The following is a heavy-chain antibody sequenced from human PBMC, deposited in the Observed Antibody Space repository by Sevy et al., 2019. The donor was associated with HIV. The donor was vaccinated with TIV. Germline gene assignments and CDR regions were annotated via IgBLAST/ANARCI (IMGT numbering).Heavy chain of an antibody. CDR1: GFTFSSYG. D-gene: IGHD6-13*01. Sequence: RGSLRLSCAASGFTFSSYGMHWVRQAPGKGLEWVAVIWYDGSNKYYADSVKGRFTISRDNSKNTLYLQMNSLRAEDTAVYYCAKVEAAAGWGFYYYYYMDVWGKGTTATVSS. V-gene: IGHV3-33*06. CDR3: AKVEAAAGWGFYYYYYMDV. CDR2: IWYDGSNK. J-gene: IGHJ6*03.